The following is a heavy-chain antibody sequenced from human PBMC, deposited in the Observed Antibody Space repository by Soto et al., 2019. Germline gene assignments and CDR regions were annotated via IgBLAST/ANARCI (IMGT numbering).Heavy chain of an antibody. J-gene: IGHJ4*02. CDR3: ARGGHIAVVTASFDY. CDR2: IHPSGGGS. V-gene: IGHV1-46*02. CDR1: GYTLNTYY. Sequence: ASVKVSCKPSGYTLNTYYLHWVLQAPGQGLEWMGIIHPSGGGSTYAQKFLGRVTMTRDTSTSTVFMELSSLRSADTAVYYCARGGHIAVVTASFDYWGQGTLITVSS. D-gene: IGHD2-21*02.